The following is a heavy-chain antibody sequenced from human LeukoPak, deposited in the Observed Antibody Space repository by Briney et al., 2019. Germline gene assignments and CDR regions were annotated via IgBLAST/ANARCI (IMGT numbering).Heavy chain of an antibody. V-gene: IGHV4-34*01. CDR3: ARGKYCSSTSCHGGRAFDI. D-gene: IGHD2-2*01. Sequence: LETLSLTCTVSGGSISSYYWSWIRQPPGKGLEWIGEINHSGSTNYNPSLKSRVTISVDTSKNQFSLKLSSVTAADTAVYYCARGKYCSSTSCHGGRAFDIWGQGTMVTVSS. J-gene: IGHJ3*02. CDR1: GGSISSYY. CDR2: INHSGST.